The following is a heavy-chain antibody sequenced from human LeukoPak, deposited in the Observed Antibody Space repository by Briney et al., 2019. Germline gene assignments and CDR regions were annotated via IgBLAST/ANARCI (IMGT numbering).Heavy chain of an antibody. Sequence: GGSLRLSCAASGFTFSSYGMHWVRQAPGKGLEWVAVIWYDGSNKYYADSVKGRFTISRDNSKNTLYLQMNSLRAEDTAVYYCAKTYYDFWSGYFDPWGQGTLVTVSS. V-gene: IGHV3-30*02. CDR2: IWYDGSNK. CDR3: AKTYYDFWSGYFDP. J-gene: IGHJ5*02. CDR1: GFTFSSYG. D-gene: IGHD3-3*01.